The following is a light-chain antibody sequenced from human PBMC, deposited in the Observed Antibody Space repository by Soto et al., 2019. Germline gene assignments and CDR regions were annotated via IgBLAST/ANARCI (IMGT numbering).Light chain of an antibody. CDR3: QHYNSYSEA. CDR2: KAS. Sequence: DIQMPQSPSTLSGSVGDSVTITCRASQTISSWLAWYQQKPGKAPKLLIYKASTLKSGVPSRFSGSGSGTESTLTISSLQPDDFATYYCQHYNSYSEAVGQGNKVDIK. V-gene: IGKV1-5*03. CDR1: QTISSW. J-gene: IGKJ1*01.